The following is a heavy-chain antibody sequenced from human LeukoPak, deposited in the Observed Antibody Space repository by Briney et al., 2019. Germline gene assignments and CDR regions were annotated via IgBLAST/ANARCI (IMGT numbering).Heavy chain of an antibody. CDR3: ARGPVGYSYGYLLWAFDI. V-gene: IGHV4-34*01. Sequence: PSGTLSLTCAVYGGSFSGYYWSWIRQPPGKGLEWIGEINHSGSTNYNPSLKSRVIISVDTSKNQFSLKLSSVTAADTAVYYCARGPVGYSYGYLLWAFDIWGQGTMVTVSS. CDR2: INHSGST. J-gene: IGHJ3*02. CDR1: GGSFSGYY. D-gene: IGHD5-18*01.